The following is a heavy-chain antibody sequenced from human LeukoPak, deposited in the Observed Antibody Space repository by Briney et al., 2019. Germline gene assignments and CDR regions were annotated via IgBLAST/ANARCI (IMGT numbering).Heavy chain of an antibody. J-gene: IGHJ4*02. V-gene: IGHV3-9*01. D-gene: IGHD2-15*01. CDR1: GFTFDDYA. CDR3: ARTPSYCSGGRCYVSHYFDY. CDR2: ISWNSGSI. Sequence: PGGSLRLSCAASGFTFDDYAMHWVRQAPGKGLEWVSGISWNSGSIGYADSAKGRFTISRDNAKNSLYLQMNSLRAEDTASYYCARTPSYCSGGRCYVSHYFDYWGQGTLATVSS.